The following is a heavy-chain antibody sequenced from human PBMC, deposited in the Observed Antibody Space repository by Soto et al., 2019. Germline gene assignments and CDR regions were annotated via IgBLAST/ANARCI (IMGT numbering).Heavy chain of an antibody. CDR2: ISGSGGST. CDR1: GFTFSSYA. D-gene: IGHD6-19*01. V-gene: IGHV3-23*01. J-gene: IGHJ4*02. Sequence: GSLRLSCAASGFTFSSYAMSWVRQAPGKGLEWVSAISGSGGSTYYADSVKGRFTISRDNSKNTLYLQMHSLRAEDTAVYYCAKARFRDSSMFLLDYWGQGTLVTVSS. CDR3: AKARFRDSSMFLLDY.